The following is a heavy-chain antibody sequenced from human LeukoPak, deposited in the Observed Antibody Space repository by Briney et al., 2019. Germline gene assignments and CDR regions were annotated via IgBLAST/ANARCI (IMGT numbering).Heavy chain of an antibody. Sequence: GGSLRLSCTASGFTFSNFAMSWVRQDPGMGLQWVSSISGSGDSTFYADSVKGRFTISRDNSKNTLYLQMNSLRAEDTAVYYCAKGDSSSWSHSYYYYVDVWGKGTTVTVSS. CDR3: AKGDSSSWSHSYYYYVDV. CDR2: ISGSGDST. D-gene: IGHD6-13*01. J-gene: IGHJ6*03. CDR1: GFTFSNFA. V-gene: IGHV3-23*01.